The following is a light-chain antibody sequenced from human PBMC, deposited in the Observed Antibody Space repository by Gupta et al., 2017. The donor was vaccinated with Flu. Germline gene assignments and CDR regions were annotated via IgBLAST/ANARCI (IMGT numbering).Light chain of an antibody. V-gene: IGKV1-16*02. Sequence: DIQITQSPSSLSASVGDSVTITCRASQGISNYLAWFQQKPGEAPKSLIYAAAFLQSGVPSKFSGSGSGTDFTLTINILQPEDFATYYCQQYNSYPITFGGGTKVELK. CDR3: QQYNSYPIT. CDR2: AAA. J-gene: IGKJ4*01. CDR1: QGISNY.